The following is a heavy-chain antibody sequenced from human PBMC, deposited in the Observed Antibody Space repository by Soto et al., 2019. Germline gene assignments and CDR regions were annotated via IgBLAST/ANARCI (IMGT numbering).Heavy chain of an antibody. Sequence: GGSLRLSCVASGFTFSGSWMHWVRQAPGKGLVWVSRVTGDGSGANYADSVQGRFIISRDNAKNTVYLHMNSLRADDTAVHYCARVAVVTRGIDSWGQGILVTVSS. CDR2: VTGDGSGA. J-gene: IGHJ4*02. CDR3: ARVAVVTRGIDS. CDR1: GFTFSGSW. V-gene: IGHV3-74*01. D-gene: IGHD6-19*01.